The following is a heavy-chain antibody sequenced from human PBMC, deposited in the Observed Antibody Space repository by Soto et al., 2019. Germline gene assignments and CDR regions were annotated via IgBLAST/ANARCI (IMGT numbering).Heavy chain of an antibody. J-gene: IGHJ4*02. V-gene: IGHV3-11*01. CDR2: ISSSGSTI. CDR1: GFTFSDYY. CDR3: ARDWAPKGTTVTLDY. Sequence: PGGSLRLSYAASGFTFSDYYMSWIRQAPGKGLEWVSYISSSGSTIYYADSVKGRFTISRDNAKNSLYLQMNSLRAEDTAVYYCARDWAPKGTTVTLDYWGQGTLVTVSS. D-gene: IGHD4-17*01.